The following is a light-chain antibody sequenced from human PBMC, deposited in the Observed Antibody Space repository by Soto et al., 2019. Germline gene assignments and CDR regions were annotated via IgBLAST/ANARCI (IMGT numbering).Light chain of an antibody. CDR3: CSYAGSYTWV. Sequence: QSVLTQPRSVSGSPGQSVTISCTGTSSDVGGYNYVSWYEQHPVKAPKLMIYDVTKRPSGVPDRFSGSKSGNTASLTISELQAEDEADYYCCSYAGSYTWVFGTGTKLTVL. V-gene: IGLV2-11*01. CDR1: SSDVGGYNY. J-gene: IGLJ1*01. CDR2: DVT.